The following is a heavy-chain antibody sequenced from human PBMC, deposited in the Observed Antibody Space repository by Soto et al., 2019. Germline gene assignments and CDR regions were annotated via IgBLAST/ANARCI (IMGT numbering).Heavy chain of an antibody. J-gene: IGHJ5*02. CDR2: IYYSGST. CDR1: GGSISSSSYF. Sequence: QLQLQESGPGLVKPSETLSLTCTVSGGSISSSSYFWGWIRQPPGKGLEWIGSIYYSGSTYYNPSLKRRVALSVAPSMILFSLKLSSVTAADTAVYYCAPHPSDFWFDPWGQGTLVTVSS. V-gene: IGHV4-39*01. CDR3: APHPSDFWFDP. D-gene: IGHD2-21*02.